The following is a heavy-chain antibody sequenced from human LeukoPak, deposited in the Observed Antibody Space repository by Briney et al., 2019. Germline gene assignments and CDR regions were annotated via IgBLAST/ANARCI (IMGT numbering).Heavy chain of an antibody. CDR2: INHSGST. V-gene: IGHV4-34*01. D-gene: IGHD3-22*01. CDR3: ARGGSYYYDSSGSARPFGFDY. J-gene: IGHJ4*02. Sequence: RTSESLSLTCAVYGGSFSGYYWSWIRQPTGKGLEWIGEINHSGSTNYNPSLKSRVTISVDTSKNQFSLKLSSVTAADTAVYYCARGGSYYYDSSGSARPFGFDYWGQGTLVTVSS. CDR1: GGSFSGYY.